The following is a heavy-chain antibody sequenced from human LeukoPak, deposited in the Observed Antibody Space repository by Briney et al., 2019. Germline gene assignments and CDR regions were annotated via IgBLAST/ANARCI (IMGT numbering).Heavy chain of an antibody. J-gene: IGHJ4*02. Sequence: ASVKVSCKASGYTFRSYGITWVRQAPGQGLEWMGWINIYDHTTNQAEGLQGRVTMTAGTSTSTAYMELRRLRSDDTAVYYCARGTSRGATFDYWGQGTLVTVSS. V-gene: IGHV1-18*01. D-gene: IGHD4/OR15-4a*01. CDR2: INIYDHTT. CDR3: ARGTSRGATFDY. CDR1: GYTFRSYG.